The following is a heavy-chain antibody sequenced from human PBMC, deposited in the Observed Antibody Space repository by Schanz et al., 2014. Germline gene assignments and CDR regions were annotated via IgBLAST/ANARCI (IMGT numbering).Heavy chain of an antibody. Sequence: QVQLVESGGGVVQPGGSLRLSCAAYGFTLSSYAMHWVRQAPGKGLEWVAAMTYDGSIKYYGDSVKGRFTISRDNSENTLYVQMNSLSSDDTAVFYCAKGMGYCSGGTCYDYDYYGLDVWGQGTTVTVSS. V-gene: IGHV3-30*04. D-gene: IGHD2-15*01. CDR2: MTYDGSIK. CDR3: AKGMGYCSGGTCYDYDYYGLDV. J-gene: IGHJ6*02. CDR1: GFTLSSYA.